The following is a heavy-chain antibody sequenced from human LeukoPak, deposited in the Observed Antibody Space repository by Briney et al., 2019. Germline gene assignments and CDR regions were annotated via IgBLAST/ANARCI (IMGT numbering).Heavy chain of an antibody. CDR1: GFTFSSYS. D-gene: IGHD3-10*01. Sequence: PGGSLRLSCAASGFTFSSYSMNWVRQAPGKGLEWVSSISSRSSYIYYADSVKGRFTISRDNAKNSLYLQMNSLRAEDTAVYYCARSDISGSYLPFDYWGQGTLVTVSS. CDR3: ARSDISGSYLPFDY. J-gene: IGHJ4*02. CDR2: ISSRSSYI. V-gene: IGHV3-21*01.